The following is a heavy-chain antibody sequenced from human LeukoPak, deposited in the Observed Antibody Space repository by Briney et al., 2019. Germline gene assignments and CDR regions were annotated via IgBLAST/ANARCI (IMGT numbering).Heavy chain of an antibody. Sequence: PGRSLRLSCAASGFTLSSYGMHWVRQAPAKGLEWVAVISYDGSNKYYADSVKGRFTISRDNSKNTLYLQMNSLRAEDTAVYYCAKGWCSGGSCLFDYWGQGTLVTVSS. V-gene: IGHV3-30*18. CDR3: AKGWCSGGSCLFDY. J-gene: IGHJ4*02. CDR2: ISYDGSNK. D-gene: IGHD2-15*01. CDR1: GFTLSSYG.